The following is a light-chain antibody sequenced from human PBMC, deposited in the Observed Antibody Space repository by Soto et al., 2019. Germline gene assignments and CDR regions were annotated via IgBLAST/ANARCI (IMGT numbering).Light chain of an antibody. CDR1: NSDVGSYKL. CDR2: EDS. Sequence: QSALTQPASVSGSPGQSITISCIGTNSDVGSYKLVSWYQQHPGKAPKLMIYEDSRRPSGVSNRFSGSKSGNTASLTISGLQAEDEADYHCCSYAGSNSYVFGTGTKATVL. V-gene: IGLV2-23*01. J-gene: IGLJ1*01. CDR3: CSYAGSNSYV.